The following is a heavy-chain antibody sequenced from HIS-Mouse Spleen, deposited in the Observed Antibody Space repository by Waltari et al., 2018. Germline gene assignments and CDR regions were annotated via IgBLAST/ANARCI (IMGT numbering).Heavy chain of an antibody. Sequence: QLQLQESGPGLVKPSETLSLPCTVSGGSISSSSYSRGWIRQPPGKGLEWIGSIYYSGSTYYNPSLKSRVTISVDTSKNQFSLKLSSVTAADTAVYYCAREIPYSSSWYDWYFDLWGRGTLVTVSS. D-gene: IGHD6-13*01. CDR1: GGSISSSSYS. V-gene: IGHV4-39*07. CDR2: IYYSGST. CDR3: AREIPYSSSWYDWYFDL. J-gene: IGHJ2*01.